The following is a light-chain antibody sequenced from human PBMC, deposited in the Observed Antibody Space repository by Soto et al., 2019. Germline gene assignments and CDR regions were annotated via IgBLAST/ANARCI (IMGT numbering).Light chain of an antibody. V-gene: IGKV3-20*01. CDR1: QSVGGN. CDR2: GAS. CDR3: QHYGGSFI. J-gene: IGKJ3*01. Sequence: EIVMTQSPATLSVSPGERATLSCRAGQSVGGNVAWYQQIPGQPPKLLIFGASSRATGIADRLSGSGSGTDFTLSISRLEPEDFAVYYCQHYGGSFIFGPGTKVDIK.